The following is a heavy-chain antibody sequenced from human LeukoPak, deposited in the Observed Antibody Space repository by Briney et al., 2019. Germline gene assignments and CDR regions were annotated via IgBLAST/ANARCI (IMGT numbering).Heavy chain of an antibody. J-gene: IGHJ4*02. CDR2: IYPGDSDT. V-gene: IGHV5-51*01. Sequence: GESLKISCKGFGYSFAYCWIGWVRQMPGKGLEWMGIIYPGDSDTRYSPSFQGQVTISADKSISTAYLQWSSLRASDTAMYYCARCGEVATISSCYFDYWGQGTLVTVSS. CDR3: ARCGEVATISSCYFDY. CDR1: GYSFAYCW. D-gene: IGHD5-24*01.